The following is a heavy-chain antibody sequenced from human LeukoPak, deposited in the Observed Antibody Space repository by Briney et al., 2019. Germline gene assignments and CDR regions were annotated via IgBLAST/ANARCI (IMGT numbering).Heavy chain of an antibody. CDR2: ISSSSSYI. Sequence: PGGSLRLSCAASGFTFSSYSMNWVRQAPGKGLEWVSSISSSSSYIYYADSVKGRFTISRDNAKNSLYMQMSRLRAEDTAVYYCSRNGGLRFLFIFYYFAYGAREPWSPSPQ. J-gene: IGHJ4*02. V-gene: IGHV3-21*01. CDR3: SRNGGLRFLFIFYYFAY. D-gene: IGHD3-3*01. CDR1: GFTFSSYS.